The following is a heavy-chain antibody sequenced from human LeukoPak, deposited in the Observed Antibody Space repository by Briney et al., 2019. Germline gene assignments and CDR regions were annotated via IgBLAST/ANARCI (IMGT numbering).Heavy chain of an antibody. V-gene: IGHV4-38-2*01. Sequence: SETVSLTCAVSGYSISSGYYWGRIRPPPGKGREWIGKIYHSGSTYYNPSLKSRPTLSVDTSKNQFSLKISSVTAADTSITVCTRPVTTYWSDPSGAGTLVTASP. D-gene: IGHD4-17*01. CDR1: GYSISSGYY. CDR3: TRPVTTYWSDP. J-gene: IGHJ5*02. CDR2: IYHSGST.